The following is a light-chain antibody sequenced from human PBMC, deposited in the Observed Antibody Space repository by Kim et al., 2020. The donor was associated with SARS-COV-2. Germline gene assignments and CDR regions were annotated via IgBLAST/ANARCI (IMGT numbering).Light chain of an antibody. Sequence: LSLSPGERTTLSCKASHSIGNSLAWYQQRAGQAPRLLIYDASNRVTGVPARFSGSGSRTDFTLTISSLEPEDFADYYCQLRRNCLFGPGTKVDIK. CDR1: HSIGNS. V-gene: IGKV3-11*01. CDR2: DAS. CDR3: QLRRNCL. J-gene: IGKJ3*01.